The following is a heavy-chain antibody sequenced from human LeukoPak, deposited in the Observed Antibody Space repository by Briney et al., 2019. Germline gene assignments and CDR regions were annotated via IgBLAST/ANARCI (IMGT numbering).Heavy chain of an antibody. J-gene: IGHJ6*04. CDR1: GGSISSGGYY. CDR3: ARGERAAASLMDV. V-gene: IGHV4-31*03. CDR2: IYYSGST. D-gene: IGHD6-13*01. Sequence: SETLSLTCTVSGGSISSGGYYWSWIRQHPGKGLEWIGYIYYSGSTYYNPSLKSRVTISVDTSKNQFSLKLSSVTAADTAVYYCARGERAAASLMDVWGKGTTVTVSS.